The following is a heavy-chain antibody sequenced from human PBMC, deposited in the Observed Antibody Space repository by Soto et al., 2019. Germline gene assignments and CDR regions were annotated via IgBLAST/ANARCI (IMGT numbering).Heavy chain of an antibody. CDR2: ISSSSSYI. V-gene: IGHV3-21*01. CDR1: GSTFSSYS. CDR3: ARDLGYCSSTSCYKAWFDP. Sequence: GGSLRLSCAASGSTFSSYSMNWVRQAPGKGLEWVSSISSSSSYIYYADSVKGRFTISRDNAKNSLYLQMNSLRAEDTAVYYCARDLGYCSSTSCYKAWFDPWGQGTLVTVSS. J-gene: IGHJ5*02. D-gene: IGHD2-2*02.